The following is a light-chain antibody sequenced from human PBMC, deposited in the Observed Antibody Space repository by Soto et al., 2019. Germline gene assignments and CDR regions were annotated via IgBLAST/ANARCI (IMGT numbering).Light chain of an antibody. CDR3: QQYHSYWT. Sequence: DIQMTQSPSTLSASVVDRVTITGRASQSISSWLSWYQQKPGKAPKLLIYKASSLESGVPLRFSGSGSGTEFTLTISSLQPDDFATYYCQQYHSYWTFGQGTKVDIK. CDR2: KAS. J-gene: IGKJ1*01. V-gene: IGKV1-5*03. CDR1: QSISSW.